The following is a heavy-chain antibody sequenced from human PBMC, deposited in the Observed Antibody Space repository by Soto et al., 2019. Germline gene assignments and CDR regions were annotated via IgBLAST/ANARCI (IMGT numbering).Heavy chain of an antibody. CDR1: GGTFSSYA. J-gene: IGHJ5*02. D-gene: IGHD5-18*01. V-gene: IGHV1-69*13. Sequence: SVKVSCKASGGTFSSYAISWVRQAPGQGLEWMGGIIPIFGTANYAQKFQGRVTITADESTSTAYMELSSLRSEDTAVYYCARGNTAIAFNWFDHWGQGTLVTVSS. CDR2: IIPIFGTA. CDR3: ARGNTAIAFNWFDH.